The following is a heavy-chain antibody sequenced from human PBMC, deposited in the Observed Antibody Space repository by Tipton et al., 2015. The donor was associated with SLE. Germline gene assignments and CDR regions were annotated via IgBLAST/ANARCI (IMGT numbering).Heavy chain of an antibody. J-gene: IGHJ4*02. CDR3: AKGGFTMIVRGCYFDY. D-gene: IGHD3-22*01. V-gene: IGHV3-53*01. CDR1: GFTVSSNY. Sequence: SLRLSCAASGFTVSSNYMNWVRQAPGKGLEWVSVIYTGGSTYYADSVKGRFTISRDNSKNTLYLQMNSLRAEDTAVYYCAKGGFTMIVRGCYFDYWGQGTLVTVSS. CDR2: IYTGGST.